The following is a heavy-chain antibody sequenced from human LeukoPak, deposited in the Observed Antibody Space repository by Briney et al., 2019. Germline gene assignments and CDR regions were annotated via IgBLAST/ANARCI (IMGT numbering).Heavy chain of an antibody. D-gene: IGHD3-22*01. CDR2: IWYGGSNK. CDR1: GFTFSSYG. J-gene: IGHJ4*02. CDR3: ARAAPHYYDSSGYSSGDY. V-gene: IGHV3-33*01. Sequence: GGSLRLSCAASGFTFSSYGMHWVRQAPGKGLEWVAVIWYGGSNKYYADSVKGRFTISRDNSKNTLYLQMNSLRAEDTAVYYCARAAPHYYDSSGYSSGDYWGQGTLVTVSS.